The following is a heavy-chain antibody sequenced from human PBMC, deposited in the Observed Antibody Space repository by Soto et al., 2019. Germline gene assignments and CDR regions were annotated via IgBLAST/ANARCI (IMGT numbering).Heavy chain of an antibody. CDR1: GFTFSDYA. Sequence: GGSLRLSCAASGFTFSDYAMHWVRQAPGKGLEWVAVVSHDGRNTHYADSVKGRFTISRDSSKNTVSLEMTSLRAEDTAVYYCGRVASSTSWTPDYLGQGTLVTVSS. CDR2: VSHDGRNT. J-gene: IGHJ4*02. CDR3: GRVASSTSWTPDY. D-gene: IGHD2-2*01. V-gene: IGHV3-30*03.